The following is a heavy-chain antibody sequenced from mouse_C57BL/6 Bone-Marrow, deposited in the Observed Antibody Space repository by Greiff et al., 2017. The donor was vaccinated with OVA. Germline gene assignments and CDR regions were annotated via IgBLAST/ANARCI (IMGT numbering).Heavy chain of an antibody. Sequence: VQLKESGPELVKPGASVKISCKASGYSFTGYYMNWVKQSPEKSLEWIGEINPSNGGTTYNQKFKGKATLTVDKSSSTAYMELKSLTSEDSAVYYCTSRAWFAYWGQGTLVTVSA. CDR3: TSRAWFAY. CDR2: INPSNGGT. CDR1: GYSFTGYY. J-gene: IGHJ3*01. V-gene: IGHV1-42*01.